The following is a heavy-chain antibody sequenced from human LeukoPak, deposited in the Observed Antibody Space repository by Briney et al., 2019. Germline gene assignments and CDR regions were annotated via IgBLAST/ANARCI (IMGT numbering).Heavy chain of an antibody. D-gene: IGHD6-19*01. Sequence: GASVKVSCKASGYTFTSYDINWVRQATGQGLEWMGWTNPNSGNTGYAQKFQGRVTMTRNTSISTAYMELSSLRSEDTAVYYCARGLGQWLDPGNFGYWGQGTLVTVSS. CDR1: GYTFTSYD. CDR2: TNPNSGNT. V-gene: IGHV1-8*01. J-gene: IGHJ4*02. CDR3: ARGLGQWLDPGNFGY.